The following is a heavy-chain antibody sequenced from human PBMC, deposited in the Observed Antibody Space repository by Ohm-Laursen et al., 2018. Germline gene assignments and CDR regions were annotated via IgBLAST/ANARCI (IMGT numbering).Heavy chain of an antibody. CDR2: INHSGST. D-gene: IGHD3-9*01. CDR1: GGSFSGYY. V-gene: IGHV4-34*01. J-gene: IGHJ4*02. CDR3: ARETGTSGALDN. Sequence: SDTLSLTCAVYGGSFSGYYWSWIRQPPGKGLEWIGEINHSGSTNYNPSLKSRVTISVDTSKNQWSLKLSSVTAADSAVYYCARETGTSGALDNWGQGTQVTVSS.